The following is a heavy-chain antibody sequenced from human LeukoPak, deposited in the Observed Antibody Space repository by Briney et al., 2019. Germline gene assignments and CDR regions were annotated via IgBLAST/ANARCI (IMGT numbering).Heavy chain of an antibody. CDR2: IIPIFGIA. J-gene: IGHJ5*02. CDR3: ARGTMIYPNYQGQLEGWFDP. CDR1: GGTFSSYA. Sequence: GSSVKVSCKASGGTFSSYAISWVRQAPGQGLEWMGRIIPIFGIANYAQKFQGRVTITADKSTSTAYMELSSLRSEDTAVYYCARGTMIYPNYQGQLEGWFDPWGQGTLVTVSS. D-gene: IGHD3-22*01. V-gene: IGHV1-69*04.